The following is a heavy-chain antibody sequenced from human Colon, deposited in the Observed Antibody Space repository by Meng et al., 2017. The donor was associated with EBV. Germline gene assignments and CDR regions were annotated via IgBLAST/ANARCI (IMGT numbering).Heavy chain of an antibody. CDR2: IYHSGGT. CDR1: GGSISISTW. CDR3: VRYSYGFDY. D-gene: IGHD5-18*01. V-gene: IGHV4-4*02. Sequence: QMQLQESGPGLVKPSRPLSLTCAVSGGSISISTWWSWVRQPPGKGLEWIGEIYHSGGTNYNPSLKSRVTISVDTSNNQFSLKLKSVTAADTAVYYCVRYSYGFDYWGQGTLVTVSS. J-gene: IGHJ4*02.